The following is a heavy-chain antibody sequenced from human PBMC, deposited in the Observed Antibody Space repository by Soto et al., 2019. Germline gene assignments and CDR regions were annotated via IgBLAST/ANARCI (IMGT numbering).Heavy chain of an antibody. CDR2: ISSSSSYI. CDR1: GFTFSSYS. J-gene: IGHJ4*01. D-gene: IGHD6-19*01. V-gene: IGHV3-21*01. CDR3: ARDPSPYTSGWYGIDF. Sequence: GGSLRLSCAASGFTFSSYSMNWVRQAPGKGLEWVSSISSSSSYIYYADSVKGRFTISRDNAKNSLYLQMNSLGAEDTAVYYCARDPSPYTSGWYGIDFWGLGTLVTVSS.